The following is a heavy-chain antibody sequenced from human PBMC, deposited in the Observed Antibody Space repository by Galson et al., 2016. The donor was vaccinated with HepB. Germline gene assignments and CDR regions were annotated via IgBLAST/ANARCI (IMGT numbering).Heavy chain of an antibody. D-gene: IGHD3-10*01. Sequence: PALVKPTQTLTLTCTFSGFSLSTSGVGVGWIRQPPGKALEWLALIYWDDDQHYSPSLKSRLTITKDTSKNQVVLTMTNMDPVATATYYCAHRSPGSYYIGAFDIWGQGTMVTVSS. V-gene: IGHV2-5*02. CDR1: GFSLSTSGVG. J-gene: IGHJ3*02. CDR3: AHRSPGSYYIGAFDI. CDR2: IYWDDDQ.